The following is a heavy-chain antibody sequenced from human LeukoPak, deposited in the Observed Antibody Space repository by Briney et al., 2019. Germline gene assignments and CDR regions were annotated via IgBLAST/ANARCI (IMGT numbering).Heavy chain of an antibody. V-gene: IGHV4-34*01. Sequence: SETLSLTCAVYGGSCDDYYCSWLRQPPRKGLEWIGEIHPSGIFYYNSSLLSRVTISIDTSKSQFSLRLTSVTAADTAFYYCARGRDRSKAGDHWGQGSLVTVSS. CDR3: ARGRDRSKAGDH. D-gene: IGHD5-24*01. CDR1: GGSCDDYY. J-gene: IGHJ4*02. CDR2: IHPSGIF.